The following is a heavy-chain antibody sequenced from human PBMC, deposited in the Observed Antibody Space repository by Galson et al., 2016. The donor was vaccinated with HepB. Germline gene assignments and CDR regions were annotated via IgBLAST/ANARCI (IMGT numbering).Heavy chain of an antibody. D-gene: IGHD6-19*01. Sequence: SLRLSCAASGFPFNYAWMSWVRQAPGKGLEWVGRIKSKSDGGTTDYAAPVKGRFTISRDDSKSMVYLQMNSLKTDDTAVYHCTTDGGWYHWGQGTLVSVSS. V-gene: IGHV3-15*01. CDR2: IKSKSDGGTT. CDR3: TTDGGWYH. J-gene: IGHJ5*02. CDR1: GFPFNYAW.